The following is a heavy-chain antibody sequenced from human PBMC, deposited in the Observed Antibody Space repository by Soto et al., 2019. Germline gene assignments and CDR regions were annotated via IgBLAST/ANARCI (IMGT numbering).Heavy chain of an antibody. Sequence: GGSLRLSCAASGFTFSDYYMSWIRQAPGKGLEWVSYISSSGSTIYYADSVKGRFTISRDNAKNSLYLQMNSLRAEDTAVYYCAREGVYYDSSGYYRPGAFDIWGQGTMVTVSS. CDR1: GFTFSDYY. D-gene: IGHD3-22*01. V-gene: IGHV3-11*01. CDR3: AREGVYYDSSGYYRPGAFDI. J-gene: IGHJ3*02. CDR2: ISSSGSTI.